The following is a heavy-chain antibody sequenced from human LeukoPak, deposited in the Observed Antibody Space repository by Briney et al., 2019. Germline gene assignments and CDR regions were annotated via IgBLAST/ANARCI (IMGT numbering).Heavy chain of an antibody. CDR2: IKTDDSSA. V-gene: IGHV3-74*01. J-gene: IGHJ4*02. Sequence: GGSLRLSCAASGFTFSNYAMSCVRQAPGKGLVWVSRIKTDDSSAIYADSVKGRFTISRDNAKNTLYLQMNSLRAEDTAVYYCARDLKDWGQGTLVTVSS. CDR3: ARDLKD. CDR1: GFTFSNYA.